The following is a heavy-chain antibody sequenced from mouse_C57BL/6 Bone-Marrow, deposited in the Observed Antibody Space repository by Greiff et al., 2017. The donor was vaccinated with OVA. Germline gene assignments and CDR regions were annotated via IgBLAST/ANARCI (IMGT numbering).Heavy chain of an antibody. J-gene: IGHJ4*01. CDR3: AKNYWDSYAMDY. V-gene: IGHV2-5*01. CDR1: GFSLTSYG. Sequence: VKLMESGPGLVPPSQSLSITCPVSGFSLTSYGVHWVRQSPGKGLEWLGVIWRGGSTDYNAAFMSRQSITKDNSKSQVFFKMNSLQAEDTAIYYCAKNYWDSYAMDYWGQGTSVTVSS. D-gene: IGHD4-1*01. CDR2: IWRGGST.